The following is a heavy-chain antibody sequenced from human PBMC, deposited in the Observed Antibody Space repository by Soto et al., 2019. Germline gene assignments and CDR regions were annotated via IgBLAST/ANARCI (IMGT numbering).Heavy chain of an antibody. V-gene: IGHV3-23*01. CDR1: GFTFSSYA. Sequence: GGSLRLSCAASGFTFSSYAMSWVRQAPGKGLEWVSAISGSGGSTYYADSVKGRFTISRDNSKNTLYLQMNSLRAEDTAVYYCAKGVNYYGSTLRDAFDIWGQGTMVTVSS. CDR2: ISGSGGST. D-gene: IGHD3-10*01. CDR3: AKGVNYYGSTLRDAFDI. J-gene: IGHJ3*02.